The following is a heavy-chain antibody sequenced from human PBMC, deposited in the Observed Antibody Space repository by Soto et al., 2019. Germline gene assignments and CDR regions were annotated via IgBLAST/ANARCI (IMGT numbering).Heavy chain of an antibody. V-gene: IGHV4-4*07. CDR1: GADINTYS. D-gene: IGHD5-18*01. J-gene: IGHJ6*02. CDR2: IYTSASI. Sequence: PSETLSLTCSVSGADINTYSWTWIRQPAGKGLEWIGRIYTSASINYNPSLRGRVTLSVDTSTNQVSLKLASVTAADTAVYYCARDREAGYSFYYGMDVWGQGITVTVFS. CDR3: ARDREAGYSFYYGMDV.